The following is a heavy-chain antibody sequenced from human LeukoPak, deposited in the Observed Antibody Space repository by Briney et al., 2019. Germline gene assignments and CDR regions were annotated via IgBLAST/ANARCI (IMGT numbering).Heavy chain of an antibody. CDR1: GFTFSSYG. CDR2: ISYDGSNK. J-gene: IGHJ4*02. D-gene: IGHD2-8*01. V-gene: IGHV3-30*18. CDR3: AKGSSANVD. Sequence: GRSLRLSCAASGFTFSSYGMHWVRQAPGKGLEWVAVISYDGSNKYYADSVKGRFTISRDNSKNTLYLQMNSLRAEDTAVYYCAKGSSANVDWGQGTLVTVSS.